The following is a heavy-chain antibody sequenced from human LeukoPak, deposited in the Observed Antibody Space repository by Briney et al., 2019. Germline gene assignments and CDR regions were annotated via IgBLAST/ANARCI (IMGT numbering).Heavy chain of an antibody. D-gene: IGHD6-13*01. CDR3: AREEITAAGRSLVY. CDR1: GGSISNYY. CDR2: IYSSGST. Sequence: PSETLSLTCTVSGGSISNYYWSWIRQPAGKGLEWIGRIYSSGSTNDNPALKSRVTMSVDTSKNQFSLKLSSVSAADTPVYYCAREEITAAGRSLVYWGGGTLVTVS. J-gene: IGHJ4*02. V-gene: IGHV4-4*07.